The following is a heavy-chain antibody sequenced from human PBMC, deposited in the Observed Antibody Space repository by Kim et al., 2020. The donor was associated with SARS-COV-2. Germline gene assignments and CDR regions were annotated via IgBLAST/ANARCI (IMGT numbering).Heavy chain of an antibody. CDR2: ISGSGGST. J-gene: IGHJ6*02. Sequence: GGSLRLSCAASGFTFSSYAMSWVRQAPGKGLEWVSAISGSGGSTYYADSVKGRFTISRDNSKNTLYLQMNSLRAEDTAVYYCAKEGSSWAPGSYYYYGMDVWGQGTTVTVSS. CDR3: AKEGSSWAPGSYYYYGMDV. CDR1: GFTFSSYA. V-gene: IGHV3-23*01. D-gene: IGHD6-13*01.